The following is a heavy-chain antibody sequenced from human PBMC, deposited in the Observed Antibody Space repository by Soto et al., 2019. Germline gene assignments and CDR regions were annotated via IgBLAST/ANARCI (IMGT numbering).Heavy chain of an antibody. CDR3: ATADVDY. V-gene: IGHV3-74*01. CDR2: MNSDGRTT. CDR1: GFNFGNNW. Sequence: VGSLRLSCAPSGFNFGNNWMHWVRQAPGKGLEWVPRMNSDGRTTNYADSVKGRFTVSRDNATNTVLLQMSSLRAEDTAVYYWATADVDYCGPGTLVTVSS. J-gene: IGHJ4*02.